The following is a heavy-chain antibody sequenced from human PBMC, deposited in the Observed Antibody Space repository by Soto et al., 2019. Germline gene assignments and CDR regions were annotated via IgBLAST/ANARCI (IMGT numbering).Heavy chain of an antibody. CDR2: INAGNGNT. CDR3: ARELQGLYYFDY. D-gene: IGHD2-15*01. CDR1: GYTFISYA. Sequence: ASVKVSCKASGYTFISYAIHWVRQAPGQRLEWMGWINAGNGNTKYSQKFQGRVTITRDTSASTAYMELTSLRSEDTAVYYCARELQGLYYFDYWGQGTLVTVSS. V-gene: IGHV1-3*01. J-gene: IGHJ4*02.